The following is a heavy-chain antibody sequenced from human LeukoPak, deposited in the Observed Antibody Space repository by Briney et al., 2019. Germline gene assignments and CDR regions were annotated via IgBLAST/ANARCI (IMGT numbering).Heavy chain of an antibody. CDR1: GGSISSGGYY. V-gene: IGHV4-31*03. Sequence: SETLSLTCTVSGGSISSGGYYWSWIRQHPGKGLEWIGYIYYSGSTYYNPSLKSRVTISVDTSKNQFSLKLSSVTAADTAVYYCARVGIAVAASSGYYYGMDVWGQGTTVTVSS. CDR2: IYYSGST. CDR3: ARVGIAVAASSGYYYGMDV. D-gene: IGHD6-19*01. J-gene: IGHJ6*02.